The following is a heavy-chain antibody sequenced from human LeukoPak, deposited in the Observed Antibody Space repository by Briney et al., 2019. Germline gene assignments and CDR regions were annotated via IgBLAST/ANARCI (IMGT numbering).Heavy chain of an antibody. CDR2: IRSKIYVGTT. J-gene: IGHJ2*01. Sequence: GGSLRLSCTTSGFTFGEYAMNWVRQAPGKGLEWVGFIRSKIYVGTTEYAASVKGRFSISRDDSKTTAYLQMDSLKIEDTAMYYCSRGANWGSRRYWLFDLWGRGTLVTVSS. V-gene: IGHV3-49*04. CDR1: GFTFGEYA. D-gene: IGHD7-27*01. CDR3: SRGANWGSRRYWLFDL.